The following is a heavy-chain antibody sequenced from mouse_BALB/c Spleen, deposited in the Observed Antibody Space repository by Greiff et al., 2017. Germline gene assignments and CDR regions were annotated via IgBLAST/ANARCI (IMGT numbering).Heavy chain of an antibody. CDR1: GFTFSSFG. Sequence: DVMLVESGGGLVQPGGSRKLSCAASGFTFSSFGMHWVRQAPEKGLEWVAYISSGSSTIYYADTVKGRFTISRDNPKNTLFLQMTSLRSEDTAMYYCARDYYGSSYGYAMDYWGQGTSVTVSS. V-gene: IGHV5-17*02. D-gene: IGHD1-1*01. J-gene: IGHJ4*01. CDR2: ISSGSSTI. CDR3: ARDYYGSSYGYAMDY.